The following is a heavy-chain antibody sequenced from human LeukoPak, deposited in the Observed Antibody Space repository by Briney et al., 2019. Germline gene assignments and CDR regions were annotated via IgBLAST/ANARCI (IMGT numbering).Heavy chain of an antibody. V-gene: IGHV3-21*01. CDR1: GFTFSSYS. J-gene: IGHJ3*02. CDR3: AREGRGSSADAFDI. D-gene: IGHD3-16*01. Sequence: PGGSLRLSCAASGFTFSSYSMNWVRQAPGKGLEWVSSISSSSSYIYYADSVKGRFTISRDNAKNSLYLQMNSLRAEDTAVYYCAREGRGSSADAFDIWGQGTMVTVSS. CDR2: ISSSSSYI.